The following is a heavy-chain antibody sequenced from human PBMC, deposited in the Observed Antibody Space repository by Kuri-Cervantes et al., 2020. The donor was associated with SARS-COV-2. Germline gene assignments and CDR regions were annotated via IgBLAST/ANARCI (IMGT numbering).Heavy chain of an antibody. D-gene: IGHD2-2*02. CDR2: IFPGDSDT. J-gene: IGHJ4*02. CDR1: GYSFISYW. Sequence: KVSCKGSGYSFISYWIGWVRQMPGKGLEWMGIIFPGDSDTTYSPSFQGQVTISADKSISTAYLQWSSLKASDTAMYYCARGVVPADIPDYWGQGTLVTVSS. CDR3: ARGVVPADIPDY. V-gene: IGHV5-51*01.